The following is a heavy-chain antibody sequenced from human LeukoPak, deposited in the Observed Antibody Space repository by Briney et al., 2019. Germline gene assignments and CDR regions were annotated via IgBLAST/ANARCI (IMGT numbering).Heavy chain of an antibody. CDR3: ARTRITIFGVAKSRFDY. V-gene: IGHV4-34*01. Sequence: PETLSLTCAVYGGSFSGYYWSWIRQPPGKGLEWIGEINHSGSTNYNPSLKSRVTISVDTSKNQFSLKLSSVTAADTAVYYCARTRITIFGVAKSRFDYWGQGTLVTVSS. CDR1: GGSFSGYY. D-gene: IGHD3-3*01. CDR2: INHSGST. J-gene: IGHJ4*02.